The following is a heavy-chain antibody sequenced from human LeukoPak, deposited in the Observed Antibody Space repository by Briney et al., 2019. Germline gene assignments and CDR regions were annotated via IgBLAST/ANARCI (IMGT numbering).Heavy chain of an antibody. Sequence: GGSLRLSCAASGFTFSSYWMSWVRQAPGKGLEWVANIKQDGSEKYYVDSVKGRFTISRDNAKNSLYLQMNSLRAEDTAVYYCARADPVKMATISLFDYWGQGTLVTVSS. CDR1: GFTFSSYW. J-gene: IGHJ4*02. CDR2: IKQDGSEK. CDR3: ARADPVKMATISLFDY. V-gene: IGHV3-7*01. D-gene: IGHD5-24*01.